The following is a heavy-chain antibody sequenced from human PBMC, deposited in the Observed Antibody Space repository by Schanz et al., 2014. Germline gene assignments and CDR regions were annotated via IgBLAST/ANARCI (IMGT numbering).Heavy chain of an antibody. Sequence: QVHLLESGGGLVEPGGSPRLSCAASGFSFSDYYMSWIRQAPGKGLEWISFINTGSNYINYADSVKGRFTISRDNAKNSLYLQMTSLRAEDTAVYYCARWFLIRGVILDSWGQGTLVTVSS. CDR3: ARWFLIRGVILDS. V-gene: IGHV3-11*06. CDR1: GFSFSDYY. J-gene: IGHJ4*02. CDR2: INTGSNYI. D-gene: IGHD3-10*01.